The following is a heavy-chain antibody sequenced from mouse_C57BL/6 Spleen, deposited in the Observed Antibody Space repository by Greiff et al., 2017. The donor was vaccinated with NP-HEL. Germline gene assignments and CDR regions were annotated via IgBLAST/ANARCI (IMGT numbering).Heavy chain of an antibody. CDR1: GYSFTGYY. CDR3: ARSHRQDYAMDY. V-gene: IGHV1-42*01. CDR2: INPSTGGT. Sequence: EVQLQQSGPELVKPGASVKISCKASGYSFTGYYMNWVKQSPEKSLEWIGEINPSTGGTTYNQKFKAKATLTVDKSSSTAYMQLKSLTSEDSAVYYCARSHRQDYAMDYWGQGTSVTVSS. J-gene: IGHJ4*01.